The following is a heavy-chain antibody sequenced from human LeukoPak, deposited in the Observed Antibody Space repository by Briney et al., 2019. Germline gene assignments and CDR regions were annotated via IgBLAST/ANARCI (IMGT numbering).Heavy chain of an antibody. Sequence: SETLSLTCTVSGGSISSGGYYWSWIRQHPGKGLEWIGCIYYSGSTHYNPSLKSRVTISVDTSKNQFSLKLSSVTAADTAVYYCARDMTDWWFDPWGQGTLVTVSS. J-gene: IGHJ5*02. CDR1: GGSISSGGYY. D-gene: IGHD3-9*01. CDR3: ARDMTDWWFDP. CDR2: IYYSGST. V-gene: IGHV4-31*03.